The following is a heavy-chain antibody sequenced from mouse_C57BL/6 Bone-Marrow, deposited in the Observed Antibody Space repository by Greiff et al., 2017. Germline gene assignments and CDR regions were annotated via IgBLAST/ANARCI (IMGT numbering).Heavy chain of an antibody. Sequence: QVQLQQPGAELVKPGASVKLSCKASGYTFTSYWMQWVKQRPGQGLEWIGEIDPSDSYTNYNQKFKGKATLTVETSSSTAYMQLSSLTSEDSAVYYCARGSNPYYAMDYWGQGTSVTVSS. J-gene: IGHJ4*01. CDR2: IDPSDSYT. CDR3: ARGSNPYYAMDY. D-gene: IGHD2-5*01. CDR1: GYTFTSYW. V-gene: IGHV1-50*01.